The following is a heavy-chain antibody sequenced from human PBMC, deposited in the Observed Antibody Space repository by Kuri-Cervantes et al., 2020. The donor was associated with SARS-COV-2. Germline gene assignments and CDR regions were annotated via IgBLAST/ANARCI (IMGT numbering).Heavy chain of an antibody. CDR3: ATITMVRGVMDY. V-gene: IGHV4-4*02. CDR1: GGSISSSNW. Sequence: SETLSLTCAVSGGSISSSNWWSWVRQPPGKGLEWIGEIYHSGSTNYNPSLKRRDNISVDKYKNQFSLKLSSVTGADTAVYYCATITMVRGVMDYWGQGTLVTVSS. J-gene: IGHJ4*02. CDR2: IYHSGST. D-gene: IGHD3-10*01.